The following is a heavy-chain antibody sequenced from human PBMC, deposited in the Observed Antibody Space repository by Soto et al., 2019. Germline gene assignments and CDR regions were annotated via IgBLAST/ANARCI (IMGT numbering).Heavy chain of an antibody. CDR3: ARSSGGNFGIIIEGTNCFVP. J-gene: IGHJ5*02. CDR2: INPHGGST. V-gene: IGHV1-46*01. D-gene: IGHD1-26*01. Sequence: RASVKVSCKAPRDTFTSYYINWVRQAPGQGLEWMGVINPHGGSTAYAQKFKGRVTLTRDTSASTVYMEVSSLTSEDTALYYCARSSGGNFGIIIEGTNCFVPWGQGILVTVSS. CDR1: RDTFTSYY.